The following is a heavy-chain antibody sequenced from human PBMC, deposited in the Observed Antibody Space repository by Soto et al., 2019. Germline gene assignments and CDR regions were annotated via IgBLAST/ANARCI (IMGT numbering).Heavy chain of an antibody. CDR2: ITSDGSTT. V-gene: IGHV3-23*01. Sequence: EVQLLESGGGLVQPGGSLRLSCVVSGFTFSNYAMSWVRKTPGKGLEWVSGITSDGSTTWYADFVEGRFTISRDNSKNTWYLQLNSPRGEDAAVYFCAKGGSSGWPGGEDFWGQGTMVTVSS. CDR1: GFTFSNYA. J-gene: IGHJ4*02. CDR3: AKGGSSGWPGGEDF. D-gene: IGHD6-19*01.